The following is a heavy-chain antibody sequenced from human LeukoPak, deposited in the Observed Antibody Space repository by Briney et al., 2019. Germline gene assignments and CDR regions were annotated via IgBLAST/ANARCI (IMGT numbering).Heavy chain of an antibody. D-gene: IGHD6-19*01. J-gene: IGHJ4*02. CDR3: ARVFGSGWTFNFDY. V-gene: IGHV4-4*07. CDR2: IYTSRST. Sequence: SETLSFTCTVSGGSISSYYWSWIRQPAGKELEWIGRIYTSRSTNYNPSLKSRVTMSVDTSKNQFSLKLSSVTAADTAVYYCARVFGSGWTFNFDYWGQGTLVTVSS. CDR1: GGSISSYY.